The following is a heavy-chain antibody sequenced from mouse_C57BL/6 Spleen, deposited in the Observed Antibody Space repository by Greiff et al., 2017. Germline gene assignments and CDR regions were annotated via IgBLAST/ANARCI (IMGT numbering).Heavy chain of an antibody. J-gene: IGHJ4*01. D-gene: IGHD1-1*01. CDR2: IRSKSNNYAT. CDR3: VRHYYGSSYHAMDY. V-gene: IGHV10-1*01. Sequence: EVNVVESGGGLVQPKGSLKLSCAASGFSFNTYAMNWVRQAPGKGLEWVARIRSKSNNYATYYADSVKDRFTISRDDSESMLYLQMNNLKTEDTAMYYCVRHYYGSSYHAMDYWGQGTSVTVSS. CDR1: GFSFNTYA.